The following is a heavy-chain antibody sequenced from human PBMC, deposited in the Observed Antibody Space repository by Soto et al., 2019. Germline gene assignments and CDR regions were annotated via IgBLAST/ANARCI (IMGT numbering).Heavy chain of an antibody. Sequence: GASVKVSCKASGYTFTGYYMHWVRQAPGQGLEWMGWINPNSGGTNYAQKFQGWVTMTRDTSISTAYMELSRLRSDDTAVYYCARGRSYYYDSSGYTAAAFDIWGQGTMVT. CDR1: GYTFTGYY. CDR2: INPNSGGT. V-gene: IGHV1-2*04. D-gene: IGHD3-22*01. J-gene: IGHJ3*02. CDR3: ARGRSYYYDSSGYTAAAFDI.